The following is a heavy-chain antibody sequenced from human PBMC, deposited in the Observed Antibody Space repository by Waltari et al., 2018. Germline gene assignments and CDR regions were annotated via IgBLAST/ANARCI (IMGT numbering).Heavy chain of an antibody. D-gene: IGHD7-27*01. CDR1: GFSFSSYS. J-gene: IGHJ4*02. Sequence: EVQLVESGGGLVKPGGSLRLSCGASGFSFSSYSMNWVRQAPGKGLGWGSSISSSTTYIHYADSVKGRFTISRDNAKNSLYLQRNSLRVEDTAVYYCVSGGWGFYFDYWGQGTVVTVSS. V-gene: IGHV3-21*01. CDR3: VSGGWGFYFDY. CDR2: ISSSTTYI.